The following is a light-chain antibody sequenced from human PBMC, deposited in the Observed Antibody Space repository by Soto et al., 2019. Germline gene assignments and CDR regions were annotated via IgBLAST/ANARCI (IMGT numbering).Light chain of an antibody. CDR3: QQYNAWPLT. CDR2: GAS. CDR1: QSVSSY. V-gene: IGKV3-15*01. J-gene: IGKJ4*01. Sequence: EIVMTQSPATLSVSPGGRATLSCRASQSVSSYLAWYQHKPGQAPRLLIYGASTRATGIAARFSGSGSGTEFTLTISSLQSEDFAVYYCQQYNAWPLTFSGGTKVEIK.